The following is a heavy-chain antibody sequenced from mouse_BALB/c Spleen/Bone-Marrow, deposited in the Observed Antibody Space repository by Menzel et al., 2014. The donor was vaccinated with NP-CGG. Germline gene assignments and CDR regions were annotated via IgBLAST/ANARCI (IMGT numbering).Heavy chain of an antibody. CDR1: GYTFTSYW. CDR3: ARGTARAMMDY. CDR2: IHPSNGRT. V-gene: IGHV1S81*02. J-gene: IGHJ4*01. Sequence: VQLQQSGIELVKPGASVKLSCKASGYTFTSYWIHWVKQRPGQGLEWIGEIHPSNGRTNYSEKFKTKATLTVDKSSTTAHMQLRSLTSEDSAVYYCARGTARAMMDYWGQGTSVTVSS. D-gene: IGHD3-2*01.